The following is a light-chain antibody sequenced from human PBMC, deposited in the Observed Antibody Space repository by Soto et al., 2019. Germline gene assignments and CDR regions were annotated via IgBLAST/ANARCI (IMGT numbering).Light chain of an antibody. J-gene: IGKJ4*01. CDR1: QSISSY. V-gene: IGKV1-39*01. CDR3: QQSYSTPLT. CDR2: AAS. Sequence: DIQMTQSPSSLSASVGARVTLTCRATQSISSYLNWYQQKLGKAPKLLIYAASSLQSGVPSRFSGSGSGRGFTLTISSLQPEDFATYYCQQSYSTPLTFGGGTKVDIK.